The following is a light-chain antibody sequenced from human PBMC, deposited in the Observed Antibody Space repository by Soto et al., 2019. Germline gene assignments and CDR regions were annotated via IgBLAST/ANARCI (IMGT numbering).Light chain of an antibody. CDR2: FAS. CDR3: QQYHIYSWT. V-gene: IGKV1-16*01. Sequence: DIQITQSPSSLSASLGDRVTITCRASQGVSTFLAWFQQKPGKAPKSLIYFASSLQSGVPSRFSASGSGTEFSLTINSLQADDFATYYCQQYHIYSWTFGQGTKVDIK. CDR1: QGVSTF. J-gene: IGKJ1*01.